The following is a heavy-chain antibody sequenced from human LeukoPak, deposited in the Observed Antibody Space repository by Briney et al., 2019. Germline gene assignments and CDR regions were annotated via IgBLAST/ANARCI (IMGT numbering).Heavy chain of an antibody. CDR1: GYTFTGLY. J-gene: IGHJ4*02. V-gene: IGHV1-2*06. CDR3: ARYYYNSSGPDY. CDR2: INANSEGT. D-gene: IGHD3-22*01. Sequence: GASVKVSCKVSGYTFTGLYMHWVRQAPGQGLEWVGRINANSEGTNCGQKLQGRVTMTRETSISTAYMELSRLRSDDTAVYYCARYYYNSSGPDYWGQGTLVTVSS.